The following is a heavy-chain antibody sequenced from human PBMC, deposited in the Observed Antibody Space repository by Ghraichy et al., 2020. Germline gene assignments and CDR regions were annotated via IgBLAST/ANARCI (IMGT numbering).Heavy chain of an antibody. CDR3: ARDLDMSLGLDV. J-gene: IGHJ6*02. D-gene: IGHD2-2*03. CDR2: ISSGSDYI. V-gene: IGHV3-21*01. CDR1: GFTFTDYD. Sequence: GGSLRLSCAASGFTFTDYDINWVRQAPGKGLEWVSSISSGSDYIYYADSVKGRFTISRDNAKRSVYLQMKSLGAADTAIYYCARDLDMSLGLDVWGQGTTVTVSS.